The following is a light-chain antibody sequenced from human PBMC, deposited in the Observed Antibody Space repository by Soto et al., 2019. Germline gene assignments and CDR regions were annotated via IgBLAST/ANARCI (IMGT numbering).Light chain of an antibody. Sequence: EDVLTQSPVTLSLSQGDRATLSCRASQSVSSYLAWYQQKPGQAPRLLIYDASNRATGIPARFSGGGSGTDFTLTIDNLEPEDFAIYYCQQRSNWPPITFGQGTRLEI. CDR1: QSVSSY. V-gene: IGKV3-11*01. CDR2: DAS. J-gene: IGKJ5*01. CDR3: QQRSNWPPIT.